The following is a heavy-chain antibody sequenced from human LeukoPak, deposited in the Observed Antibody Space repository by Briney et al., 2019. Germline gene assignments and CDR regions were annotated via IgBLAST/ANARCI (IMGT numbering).Heavy chain of an antibody. J-gene: IGHJ4*02. CDR3: ARASQTRSGYHNDY. D-gene: IGHD3-3*01. V-gene: IGHV3-30-3*01. CDR1: GFTFSSYA. CDR2: ISYDGSEK. Sequence: PGGSLRLSCAASGFTFSSYALYWVRQAPGKGLEWVSFISYDGSEKYFPDSVKGRFTISRDNSKNTLYLQMNSLRAEDTAVYYCARASQTRSGYHNDYWGQGTLVTVYS.